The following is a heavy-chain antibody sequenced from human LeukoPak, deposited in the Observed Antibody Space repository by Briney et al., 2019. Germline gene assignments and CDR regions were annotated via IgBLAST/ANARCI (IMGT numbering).Heavy chain of an antibody. CDR2: IHNDGRT. D-gene: IGHD6-25*01. CDR3: ARVLTAAGLDY. V-gene: IGHV4-39*07. Sequence: SETLSLTCTVSGGSISGSRTSGWVRQPPGKGPEWIGNIHNDGRTASNPSLKSRVTMSLDTSTNQFSLKVYSVTAADTAFYYCARVLTAAGLDYWGQGTLVTVSS. CDR1: GGSISGSRTS. J-gene: IGHJ4*02.